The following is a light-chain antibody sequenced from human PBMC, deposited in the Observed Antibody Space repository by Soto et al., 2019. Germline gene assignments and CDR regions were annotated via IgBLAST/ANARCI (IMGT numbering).Light chain of an antibody. CDR1: SSDVGGYNY. CDR3: CAYAASYTYV. CDR2: AVR. J-gene: IGLJ1*01. Sequence: QSALTQPRSVSGSPGQSVTVSCTGTSSDVGGYNYVSWYQQHPGKAAKLVIYAVRKRPSGVPDRFSGSKFINTAYLSISGLQAEGEDDYYCCAYAASYTYVIGTGTKGT. V-gene: IGLV2-11*01.